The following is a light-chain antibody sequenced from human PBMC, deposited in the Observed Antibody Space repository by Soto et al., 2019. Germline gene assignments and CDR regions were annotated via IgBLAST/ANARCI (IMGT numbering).Light chain of an antibody. Sequence: DIVMTQSPLSLPVTPGEPASTSCRSSQGLLHSNGNTYLNWFHQRPGQSPRRLIYEVSNRESGVPDRFSGSGSGTDFTLKISRVEAEDVGVYYCMQGTQWPWTFGQGTKVDIK. CDR1: QGLLHSNGNTY. V-gene: IGKV2-30*02. CDR3: MQGTQWPWT. CDR2: EVS. J-gene: IGKJ1*01.